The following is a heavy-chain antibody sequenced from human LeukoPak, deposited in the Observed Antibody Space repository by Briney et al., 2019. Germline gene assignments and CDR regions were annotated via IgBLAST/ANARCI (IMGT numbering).Heavy chain of an antibody. CDR1: GFTFSSYS. D-gene: IGHD6-19*01. CDR2: VSGSDGST. CDR3: AKVGLSYTSGWSFTYYYYMDV. V-gene: IGHV3-23*01. Sequence: DPGGSLRLSCAASGFTFSSYSMNWARQAPGKGLEWVSVVSGSDGSTYYADSVKGRFTISRDNSKNTLFLQMNSLRGGDTAVYYCAKVGLSYTSGWSFTYYYYMDVWGKGTTVTVSS. J-gene: IGHJ6*03.